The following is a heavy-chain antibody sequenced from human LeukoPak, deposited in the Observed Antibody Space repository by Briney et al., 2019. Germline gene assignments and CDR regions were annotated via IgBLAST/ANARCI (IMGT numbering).Heavy chain of an antibody. J-gene: IGHJ5*02. CDR3: APLDFWVPST. CDR2: FDPEYGET. D-gene: IGHD3-3*01. Sequence: GASVKVSCKVSGDTLNELSIHWGRQAAGKGGEWMGGFDPEYGETVYAQKFQGRVTMAEDTSTDTAYMELSSLRSQDTAVYYCAPLDFWVPSTWGQGTLVTVSS. CDR1: GDTLNELS. V-gene: IGHV1-24*01.